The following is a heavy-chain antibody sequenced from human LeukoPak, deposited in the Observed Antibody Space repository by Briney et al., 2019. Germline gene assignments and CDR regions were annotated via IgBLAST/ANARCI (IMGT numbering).Heavy chain of an antibody. CDR2: IDGTGSHI. CDR3: AHDPVSTCSGGSCYSYKDY. CDR1: GFIFGSFQ. Sequence: PGGSLRLSCAASGFIFGSFQMTWVRQAPGKGLEWVSYIDGTGSHIYYADSVEGRFTISRDNAKNSLYLQMNSLRAEDTAVYYCAHDPVSTCSGGSCYSYKDYWGQGTLVTVSS. D-gene: IGHD2-15*01. V-gene: IGHV3-48*03. J-gene: IGHJ4*02.